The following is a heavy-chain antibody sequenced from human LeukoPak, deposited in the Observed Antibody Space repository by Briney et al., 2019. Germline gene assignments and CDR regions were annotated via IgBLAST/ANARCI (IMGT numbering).Heavy chain of an antibody. V-gene: IGHV3-15*01. Sequence: GGSLRLSCAASGFTVSSNYMSWVRQAPGKGLEWVGRIKSKTDGGTTDYAAPVKGRFTISRDDSKNTLYLQMNSLKTEDTAVYYCTTDSGYDDAFDIWGQGTMVTVSS. CDR3: TTDSGYDDAFDI. CDR2: IKSKTDGGTT. J-gene: IGHJ3*02. CDR1: GFTVSSNY. D-gene: IGHD5-12*01.